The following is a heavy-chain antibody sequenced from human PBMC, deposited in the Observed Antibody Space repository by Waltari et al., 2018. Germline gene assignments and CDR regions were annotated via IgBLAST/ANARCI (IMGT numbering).Heavy chain of an antibody. Sequence: QVQLQESGPGLVKPSQTLSLTCTVSGGSISSGSYYWRWIRQPAGKGLEWIGRIYTSGSTNYNPSLKSRVTISVDTSKNQFSLKLSSVTAADTAVYYCARGRDGYNSYYMDVWGKGTTVTVSS. CDR1: GGSISSGSYY. D-gene: IGHD5-12*01. J-gene: IGHJ6*03. CDR3: ARGRDGYNSYYMDV. V-gene: IGHV4-61*02. CDR2: IYTSGST.